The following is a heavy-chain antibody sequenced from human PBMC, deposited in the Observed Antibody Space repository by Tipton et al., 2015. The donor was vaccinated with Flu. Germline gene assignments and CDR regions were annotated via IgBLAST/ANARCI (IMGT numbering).Heavy chain of an antibody. CDR1: GGSISSGSYY. CDR2: IYTSGGT. V-gene: IGHV4-61*02. CDR3: AREGFDSSGYRAGDAFDI. D-gene: IGHD3-22*01. Sequence: LRLSCTVSGGSISSGSYYWSWIRQPAGKGLEWIGRIYTSGGTNYNPSLKSRVTISVDTSKNQFSLKLSSVTAADTAVYYCAREGFDSSGYRAGDAFDIWGQGTMVTVSS. J-gene: IGHJ3*02.